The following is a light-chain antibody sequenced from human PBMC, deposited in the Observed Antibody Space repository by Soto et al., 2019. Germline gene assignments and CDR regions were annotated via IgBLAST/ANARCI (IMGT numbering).Light chain of an antibody. V-gene: IGKV4-1*01. CDR1: QTIFYSSNNRNY. CDR2: WAS. Sequence: DIVMTQSPDSLTVSLGERATINCTSSQTIFYSSNNRNYLAWYQQRPGQPPKLLIYWASTRESGVPDRFSGSGSGTDFTLTISSLQTEDVALYYCQQYYNFPGTFGQGTKVEIK. CDR3: QQYYNFPGT. J-gene: IGKJ1*01.